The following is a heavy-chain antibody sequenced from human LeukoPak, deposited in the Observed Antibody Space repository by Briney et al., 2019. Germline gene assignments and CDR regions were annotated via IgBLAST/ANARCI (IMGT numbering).Heavy chain of an antibody. Sequence: ASVKVSCKASGYTFTGYYMHWVRQAPGQGLEWMGWINPNSGGTNYAQKFQGRVTMTRDTSISTAYMELSRLRSDDTAVYYCARPGYDILTGYYNVYYYMDVWGKGTTVTVSS. D-gene: IGHD3-9*01. CDR3: ARPGYDILTGYYNVYYYMDV. CDR1: GYTFTGYY. V-gene: IGHV1-2*02. CDR2: INPNSGGT. J-gene: IGHJ6*03.